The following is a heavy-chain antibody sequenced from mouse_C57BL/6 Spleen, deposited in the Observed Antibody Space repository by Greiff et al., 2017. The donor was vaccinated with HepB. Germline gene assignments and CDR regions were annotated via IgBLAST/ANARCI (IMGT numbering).Heavy chain of an antibody. CDR3: ATTPPRDYFDY. D-gene: IGHD3-3*01. J-gene: IGHJ2*01. CDR2: IHPNSGST. V-gene: IGHV1-64*01. CDR1: GYTFTSYW. Sequence: QVQLQQPGAELVKPGASVKLSCKASGYTFTSYWMHWVKQRPGQGLEWIGMIHPNSGSTNYNEKFKSKATLTVDKSSSTAYMQLSILTSEDSAVYYCATTPPRDYFDYWGQGTTLTVSS.